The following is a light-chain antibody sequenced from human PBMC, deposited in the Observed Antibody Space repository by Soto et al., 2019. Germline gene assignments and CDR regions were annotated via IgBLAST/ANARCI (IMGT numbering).Light chain of an antibody. CDR1: SSDVGGFQY. Sequence: QSALTQPASVSGSPGQSITISCTGTSSDVGGFQYVSWYQQHPGKAPKLMIYDVSNRPSGISNRFSGSKSGNTASLTISGLQAEDEADYYCSSYTSSGTPYVFGTGTQLTVL. J-gene: IGLJ1*01. V-gene: IGLV2-14*01. CDR3: SSYTSSGTPYV. CDR2: DVS.